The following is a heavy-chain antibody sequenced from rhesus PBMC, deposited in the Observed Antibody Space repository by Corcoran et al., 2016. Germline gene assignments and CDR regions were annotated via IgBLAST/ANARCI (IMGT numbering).Heavy chain of an antibody. J-gene: IGHJ4*01. CDR2: IYGSGGGT. V-gene: IGHV4-106*01. CDR1: GGSISDDYY. D-gene: IGHD4-23*01. CDR3: ARDGSMNTVTTPYDY. Sequence: QVQLQESGPGLVKPSETLSLTCAVSGGSISDDYYWSWIRQPPGKGLDWIGYIYGSGGGTNYNPSLRNRVTISIDTSKNQFSLKLSSVTAADTAVYYCARDGSMNTVTTPYDYWGQGVLVTVSS.